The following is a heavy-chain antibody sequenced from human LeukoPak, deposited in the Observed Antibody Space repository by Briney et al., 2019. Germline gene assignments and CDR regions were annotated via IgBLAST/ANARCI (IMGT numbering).Heavy chain of an antibody. CDR2: ISAYNGNT. Sequence: ASVKVSCKASGYTFTSYGISWVRQAPGQGLEWMGWISAYNGNTNYAQKLQGRVTMTTDTSTSTAYMELRSLRSDDTAVYYCAIIVWFGDLGAFDIWGQGTMVTVSS. CDR1: GYTFTSYG. V-gene: IGHV1-18*01. D-gene: IGHD3-10*01. CDR3: AIIVWFGDLGAFDI. J-gene: IGHJ3*02.